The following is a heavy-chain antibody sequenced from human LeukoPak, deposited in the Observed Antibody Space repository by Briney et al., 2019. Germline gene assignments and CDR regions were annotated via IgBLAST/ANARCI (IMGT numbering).Heavy chain of an antibody. V-gene: IGHV4-34*01. CDR1: GGSFSGYY. CDR3: VRRGGVPAAAFYYYYYMDV. J-gene: IGHJ6*03. D-gene: IGHD2-2*01. CDR2: INLSGST. Sequence: SETLSLTCAVSGGSFSGYYWSWIRQPPGKGLEWIGEINLSGSTNYNPSLKSRVTISVDTSKNQFSLKLSSVTAADTAVYYCVRRGGVPAAAFYYYYYMDVWGKGTTVTVSS.